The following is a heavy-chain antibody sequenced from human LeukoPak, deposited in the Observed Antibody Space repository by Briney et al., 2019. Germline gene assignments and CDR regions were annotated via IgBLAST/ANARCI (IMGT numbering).Heavy chain of an antibody. D-gene: IGHD2-8*01. CDR1: GFTFSSYS. V-gene: IGHV3-21*01. CDR3: ARDQAPYCTNGICYERQAYYFGY. CDR2: ISSSNSYI. Sequence: GGSLRLSCAASGFTFSSYSMHWVRQAPGKGLEWVSSISSSNSYIYYADSVKGRFTISRDNAKNSLYLQMNSLRVEDTAVYYCARDQAPYCTNGICYERQAYYFGYWGQGTLVTVSS. J-gene: IGHJ4*02.